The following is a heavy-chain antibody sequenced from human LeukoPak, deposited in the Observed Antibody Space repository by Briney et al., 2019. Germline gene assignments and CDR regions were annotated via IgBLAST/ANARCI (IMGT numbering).Heavy chain of an antibody. CDR1: GFTFSSYS. Sequence: GGSLRLSCADSGFTFSSYSMNWVPQAPGKGLEWVSSISSSSSYIYYADSVKGRFTISRDNAKKSLYLQMNSLRAEDTAVYYCARTYYYDSSGYREDWFDPWGQGTLVTVSS. CDR2: ISSSSSYI. CDR3: ARTYYYDSSGYREDWFDP. V-gene: IGHV3-21*01. J-gene: IGHJ5*02. D-gene: IGHD3-22*01.